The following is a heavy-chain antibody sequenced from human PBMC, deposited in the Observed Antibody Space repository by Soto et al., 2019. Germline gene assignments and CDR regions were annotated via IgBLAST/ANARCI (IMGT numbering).Heavy chain of an antibody. D-gene: IGHD3-3*01. CDR3: ARHYYDFWSGYPDWFGP. CDR2: IYYSGST. J-gene: IGHJ5*02. CDR1: GGSISSSSYY. V-gene: IGHV4-39*01. Sequence: SETLSLTCTVSGGSISSSSYYWGWIRQPPGKGLEWIGSIYYSGSTYYNPSLKSRVTISVDTSKNQFSLKLSSVTAADTAVYYCARHYYDFWSGYPDWFGPWGQGTLVTVSS.